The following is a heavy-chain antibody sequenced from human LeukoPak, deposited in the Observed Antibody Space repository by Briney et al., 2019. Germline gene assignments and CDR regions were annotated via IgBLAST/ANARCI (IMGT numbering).Heavy chain of an antibody. V-gene: IGHV1-69*13. D-gene: IGHD5-12*01. CDR1: GGTFSSYA. Sequence: SVKVSCKASGGTFSSYAISWVRQAPGQGLEWMGGIIPIFGTANYAQKFQGRVTITADESTSTAYMELSSLRSEDTAVYYCARDPGYSGYDGALLLGMDVWGQGTAVTVSS. CDR2: IIPIFGTA. CDR3: ARDPGYSGYDGALLLGMDV. J-gene: IGHJ6*02.